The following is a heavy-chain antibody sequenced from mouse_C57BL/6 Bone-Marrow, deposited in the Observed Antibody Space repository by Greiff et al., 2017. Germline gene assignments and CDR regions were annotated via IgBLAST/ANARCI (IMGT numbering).Heavy chain of an antibody. CDR3: ARHGAETNY. D-gene: IGHD3-3*01. CDR2: ISGGGGNT. Sequence: EVQLQESGGGLVKPGGSLKLSCAASGFTFSSYTMSWVRQTPEKRLEWVATISGGGGNTYYPDSVKGRFTISRDNAKNTLYLQMSSLRSEDTALYYCARHGAETNYWGQGTTLTVSS. J-gene: IGHJ2*01. CDR1: GFTFSSYT. V-gene: IGHV5-9*01.